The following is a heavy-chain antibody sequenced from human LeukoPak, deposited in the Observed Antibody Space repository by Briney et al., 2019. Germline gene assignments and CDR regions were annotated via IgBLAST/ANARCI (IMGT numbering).Heavy chain of an antibody. CDR2: ISSSGSTI. J-gene: IGHJ4*02. Sequence: PGRSLRLSCTASGFTFGDYAMSWVRQAPGKGLEWVSYISSSGSTIYYADSVKGRFTISRDNAKNSLYLQMNSLRAEDTAVYYCARGASSGHRYDYWGQGTLVTVSS. V-gene: IGHV3-11*01. CDR1: GFTFGDYA. CDR3: ARGASSGHRYDY. D-gene: IGHD3-22*01.